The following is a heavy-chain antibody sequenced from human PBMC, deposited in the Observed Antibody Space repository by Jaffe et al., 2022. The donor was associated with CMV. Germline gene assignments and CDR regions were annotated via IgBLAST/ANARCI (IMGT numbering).Heavy chain of an antibody. CDR3: AREGIPAPVPAENYFDP. D-gene: IGHD6-13*01. CDR2: ISPDNRNT. V-gene: IGHV1-18*01. J-gene: IGHJ5*02. Sequence: QVQLVQSGAEVKVPGASVKVSCKTSGYTFKRHAVSWVRQAPGRGLEWVGWISPDNRNTNYAREFEGRVTMTTDTSTNTVYMELRSLRADDTAVYYCAREGIPAPVPAENYFDPWGQGTLVTVSS. CDR1: GYTFKRHA.